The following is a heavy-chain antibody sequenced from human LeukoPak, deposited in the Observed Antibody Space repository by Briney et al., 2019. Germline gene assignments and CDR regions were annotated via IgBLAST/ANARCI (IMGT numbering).Heavy chain of an antibody. CDR3: AKRHQNYYDSSGYYIDY. V-gene: IGHV3-21*01. CDR2: ISSSSSYI. D-gene: IGHD3-22*01. J-gene: IGHJ4*02. CDR1: GFTFDDYG. Sequence: GGSLRLSCAASGFTFDDYGMSWVRQAPGKGLEWVSSISSSSSYIYYADSVKGRFTISRDNAKNSLYLQMNSLRAEDTAVYYCAKRHQNYYDSSGYYIDYWGQGTLVTVSS.